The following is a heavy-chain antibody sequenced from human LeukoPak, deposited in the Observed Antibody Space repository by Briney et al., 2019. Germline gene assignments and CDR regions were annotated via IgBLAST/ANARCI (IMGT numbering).Heavy chain of an antibody. D-gene: IGHD1-26*01. J-gene: IGHJ4*02. CDR1: GGSISSGGYY. CDR2: IYHSGST. CDR3: ARDTEVGGTVALGFDY. V-gene: IGHV4-30-2*01. Sequence: SETLSLTCTVSGGSISSGGYYWSWIRQPPGKGLEWIGYIYHSGSTYYNPSLKSRVTISVDRSKNQFSLRLSSVTAADTAVYYCARDTEVGGTVALGFDYWGQGTLVTVSS.